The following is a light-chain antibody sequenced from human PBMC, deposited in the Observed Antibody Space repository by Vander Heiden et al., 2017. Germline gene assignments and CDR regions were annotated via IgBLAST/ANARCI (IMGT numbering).Light chain of an antibody. CDR1: QGISSD. CDR3: LQHNSYPLT. V-gene: IGKV1-17*01. Sequence: DIQMTQSPSSLSASVGDRVTITCRASQGISSDLGWYQQKPGKAPKRLIYAASSLQSGVPSRFSGSGSGTEFTLTISSLQPEDFATYYCLQHNSYPLTFGQGTKLEIK. CDR2: AAS. J-gene: IGKJ2*01.